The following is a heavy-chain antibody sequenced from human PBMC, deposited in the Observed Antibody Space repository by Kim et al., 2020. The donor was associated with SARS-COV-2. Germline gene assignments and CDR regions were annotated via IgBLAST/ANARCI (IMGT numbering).Heavy chain of an antibody. Sequence: ASVKVSCKTSGYTFTTYDINWVRQATGQGPEWMGWMNPYSGNTGYAQKFQGRVTMTSDNSMGTAFMELSSLRPDDTAVYYCARQEGREQTSSYAYWGQGTLVTVS. CDR1: GYTFTTYD. D-gene: IGHD2-2*01. J-gene: IGHJ4*02. CDR3: ARQEGREQTSSYAY. CDR2: MNPYSGNT. V-gene: IGHV1-8*01.